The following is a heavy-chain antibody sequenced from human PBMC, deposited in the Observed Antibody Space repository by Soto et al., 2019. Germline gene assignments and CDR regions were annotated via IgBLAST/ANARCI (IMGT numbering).Heavy chain of an antibody. J-gene: IGHJ6*03. CDR2: IYYSGST. D-gene: IGHD3-10*01. V-gene: IGHV4-39*01. Sequence: SETLSLTCTVSGGSISSSSYYWGWIRQPPGKGLEWIGSIYYSGSTYYNPSLKSRVTISVDTSKNQFSLKLSSVTAADTTVHYCARLRTYYGSGRSRYYYYMDVWGKGTTVTVSS. CDR1: GGSISSSSYY. CDR3: ARLRTYYGSGRSRYYYYMDV.